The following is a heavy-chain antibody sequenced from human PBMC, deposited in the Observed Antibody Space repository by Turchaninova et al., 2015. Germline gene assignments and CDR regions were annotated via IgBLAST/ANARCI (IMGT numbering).Heavy chain of an antibody. J-gene: IGHJ4*02. CDR2: IMPIFGTP. CDR3: ARGPDSSSYYYFY. CDR1: GGTFSTST. V-gene: IGHV1-69*12. Sequence: QVQLVQSGAEVKKPGSSVKVSCKASGGTFSTSTLNWVRQAPGQGLGWMGGIMPIFGTPNYATKFQGRVIITADELTSTTYMGLRSLGSDDTALYYCARGPDSSSYYYFYWGQGTLVTVSS. D-gene: IGHD3-22*01.